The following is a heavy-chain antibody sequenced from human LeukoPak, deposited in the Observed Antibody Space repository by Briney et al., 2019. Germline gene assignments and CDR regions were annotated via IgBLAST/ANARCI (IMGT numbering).Heavy chain of an antibody. J-gene: IGHJ4*02. CDR2: ISCSGGST. CDR3: AKDPVITMIVVVIRNYFDY. CDR1: GFTFSSYA. Sequence: GGSLRLSCAASGFTFSSYAMSWVRQAPGKGLEWVSAISCSGGSTYYADSVKGRFTISRDNSKNTLYLQMNSLRAEDTAVYYCAKDPVITMIVVVIRNYFDYWGQGTLVTVSS. D-gene: IGHD3-22*01. V-gene: IGHV3-23*01.